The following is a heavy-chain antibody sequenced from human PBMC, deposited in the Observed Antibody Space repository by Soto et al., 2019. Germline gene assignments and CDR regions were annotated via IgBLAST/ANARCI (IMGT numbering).Heavy chain of an antibody. V-gene: IGHV3-74*01. J-gene: IGHJ3*02. Sequence: GGSLRLSCTASGFTFNNKWMHWVRQAPGKGLVWLSRIDGAAATTNYADSVKGRFTISRDNSKNTLYLQMNSLRAEDTAVYYCARRAFGSSRTFDIWGQGTMVTVSS. CDR1: GFTFNNKW. CDR2: IDGAAATT. D-gene: IGHD6-6*01. CDR3: ARRAFGSSRTFDI.